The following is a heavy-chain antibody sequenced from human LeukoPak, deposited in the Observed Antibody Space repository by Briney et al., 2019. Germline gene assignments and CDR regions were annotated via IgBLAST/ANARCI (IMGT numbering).Heavy chain of an antibody. D-gene: IGHD1-26*01. J-gene: IGHJ4*02. CDR3: AQSPTGSRGRLDY. V-gene: IGHV3-23*01. Sequence: PGGSLTLSCAASGFTFSNSAMNWVRQAPGKGLEWVSGISGSGSNTYYADSVRGPFTISRDNSTNTVYLQMNSLRAEDTAIYYCAQSPTGSRGRLDYWGQGTLVTVSS. CDR2: ISGSGSNT. CDR1: GFTFSNSA.